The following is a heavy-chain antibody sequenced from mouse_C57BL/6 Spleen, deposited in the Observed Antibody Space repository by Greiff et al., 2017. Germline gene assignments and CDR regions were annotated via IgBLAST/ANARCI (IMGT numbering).Heavy chain of an antibody. Sequence: EVQLQEPGPELVKPGDSVKISCKASGYSFTGYFMNWVMQSHGKSLEWIGRINPYNGDTFYNQKFKGKVTLTVDKSSSTAHMELRSLTSEDSAVYYWARLYYGSSCGAMDYWGQGTSVTVSS. CDR3: ARLYYGSSCGAMDY. J-gene: IGHJ4*01. CDR1: GYSFTGYF. V-gene: IGHV1-20*01. D-gene: IGHD1-1*01. CDR2: INPYNGDT.